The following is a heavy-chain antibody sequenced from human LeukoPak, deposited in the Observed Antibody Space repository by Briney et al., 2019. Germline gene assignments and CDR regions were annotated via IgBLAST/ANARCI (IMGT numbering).Heavy chain of an antibody. D-gene: IGHD3-3*01. Sequence: ASVKVSCKASGYTFTSYGISWVRQAPGQGLEWMGWVSAYNGNTNYAQKLQGRVTMTTDTSTSTAYMELRSLRSDDTAVYYCARLYYDFWSGYPGSYNWFDPWGKGTLVTVSS. J-gene: IGHJ5*02. V-gene: IGHV1-18*01. CDR1: GYTFTSYG. CDR2: VSAYNGNT. CDR3: ARLYYDFWSGYPGSYNWFDP.